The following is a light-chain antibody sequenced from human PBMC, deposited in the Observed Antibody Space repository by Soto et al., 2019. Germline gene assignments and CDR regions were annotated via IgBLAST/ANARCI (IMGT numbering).Light chain of an antibody. J-gene: IGKJ4*01. CDR3: QQLNSYPPT. CDR2: AAS. V-gene: IGKV1-9*01. Sequence: DIQLTQSPSFLSASVGDRVTITCRASQGISSYLAWYQQKPGKAPKLLIYAASTLQSGVPSRFSGSGSGTEFALTISSQQPEDVATYYCQQLNSYPPTFGGGTKVEIK. CDR1: QGISSY.